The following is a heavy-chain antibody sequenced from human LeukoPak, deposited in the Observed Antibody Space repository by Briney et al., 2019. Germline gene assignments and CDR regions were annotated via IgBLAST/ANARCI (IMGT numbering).Heavy chain of an antibody. CDR1: GGSISSSSYY. V-gene: IGHV4-39*01. J-gene: IGHJ4*02. CDR2: IYYSGST. Sequence: SETLSLTCTVSGGSISSSSYYWGWIRQPPGKGLEWIGSIYYSGSTYYNPFLKSRVTISVDTSKNQFSLKLSSVTAADTAVYYCARGDITIQLWFFSYWGQGTLVTVSS. CDR3: ARGDITIQLWFFSY. D-gene: IGHD5-18*01.